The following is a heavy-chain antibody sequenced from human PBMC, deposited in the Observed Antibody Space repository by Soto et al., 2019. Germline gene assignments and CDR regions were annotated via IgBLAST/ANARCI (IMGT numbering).Heavy chain of an antibody. CDR3: ATSSSPRWDNWFDP. D-gene: IGHD6-13*01. J-gene: IGHJ5*02. Sequence: QVQLVQSGAEVKKPGASVKVSCKASGYTFTNYGINWVRQAPGQGLEWVGWISAYNGNTNYGQKFQGRVTITADASARTVYMELSSLRSEDTAVYYCATSSSPRWDNWFDPWGQGTLVTVSS. V-gene: IGHV1-18*01. CDR2: ISAYNGNT. CDR1: GYTFTNYG.